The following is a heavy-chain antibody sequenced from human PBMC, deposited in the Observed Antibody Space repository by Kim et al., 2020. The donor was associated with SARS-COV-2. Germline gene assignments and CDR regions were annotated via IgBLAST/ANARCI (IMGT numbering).Heavy chain of an antibody. CDR1: GGSISSYY. Sequence: SETLSLTCTVSGGSISSYYWSWIRQPPGKGLEWIGYIYYSGSTNYNPPLKSRVTISVDTSKNQFSLKLSSVAAADTAVYYCARRYPRPYCGGDCYPDAFDIWGQGTMVTVSS. J-gene: IGHJ3*02. D-gene: IGHD2-21*01. CDR3: ARRYPRPYCGGDCYPDAFDI. V-gene: IGHV4-59*01. CDR2: IYYSGST.